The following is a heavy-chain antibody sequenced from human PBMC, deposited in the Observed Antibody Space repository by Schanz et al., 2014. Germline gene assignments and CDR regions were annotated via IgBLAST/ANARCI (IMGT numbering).Heavy chain of an antibody. J-gene: IGHJ4*02. CDR1: GGTFSSFG. Sequence: VQLEQSGAEVKKPGSSVKVSCKASGGTFSSFGINWVRQAPGQGLEWMGRIIPSLGLAKYEQKFQDKVTITADTSTFTAYMELSGLRSEDTAVYYCARDRLECGAECYSVEVFEIWGQGTLVTVSS. CDR2: IIPSLGLA. CDR3: ARDRLECGAECYSVEVFEI. D-gene: IGHD2-21*01. V-gene: IGHV1-69*04.